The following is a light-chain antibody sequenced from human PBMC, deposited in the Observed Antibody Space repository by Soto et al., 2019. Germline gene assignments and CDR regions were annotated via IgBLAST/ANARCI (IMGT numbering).Light chain of an antibody. Sequence: QPVLTQSPSASASLGASVKLTCTLSSGHSSYAIAWHQQQPEKGPRYLMKLNSDGSHSKGDGIPDHFSGSSTGAERFLTISGRETEDEAVYYCQTWGAGIVIFGGGTKVTVL. V-gene: IGLV4-69*01. CDR2: LNSDGSH. CDR3: QTWGAGIVI. J-gene: IGLJ2*01. CDR1: SGHSSYA.